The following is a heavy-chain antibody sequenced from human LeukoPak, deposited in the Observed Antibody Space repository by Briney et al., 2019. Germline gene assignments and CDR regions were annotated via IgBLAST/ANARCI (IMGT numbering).Heavy chain of an antibody. CDR1: GFTFSSYW. J-gene: IGHJ5*02. CDR3: ARGIAAAGTRWFDP. CDR2: IKSDGSST. V-gene: IGHV3-74*01. Sequence: GGSLRLSCVASGFTFSSYWMHWVRQAPGKGLVWVSRIKSDGSSTNYADSVKGRFTISRDNSKNTLYLQMNSLRAEDTAVYYCARGIAAAGTRWFDPWGQGTLVTVSS. D-gene: IGHD6-13*01.